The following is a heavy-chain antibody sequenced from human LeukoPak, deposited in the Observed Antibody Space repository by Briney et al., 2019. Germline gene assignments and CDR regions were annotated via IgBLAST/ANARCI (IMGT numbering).Heavy chain of an antibody. CDR2: INHSGST. Sequence: PSETLSLTCAVYGGSFSGYYWSWIRQPPGKGLEWIGEINHSGSTNCNPSLKSRVTISVDTSKNQFSLKLSSVTAADTAVYYCARENRLGYCSSTSCLPFDYWGQGTLVTVSS. D-gene: IGHD2-2*01. J-gene: IGHJ4*02. CDR3: ARENRLGYCSSTSCLPFDY. CDR1: GGSFSGYY. V-gene: IGHV4-34*01.